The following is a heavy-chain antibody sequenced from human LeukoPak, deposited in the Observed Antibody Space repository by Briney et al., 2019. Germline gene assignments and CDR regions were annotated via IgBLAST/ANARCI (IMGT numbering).Heavy chain of an antibody. V-gene: IGHV4-38-2*02. Sequence: SETLSLTCTVSGYSISSGYYWGWIRQPPGKGLEWIGSIYYGGNTYYNPSLKSRVTISVDTSKNQFSLKVSSVTAADTAVYYCARDAGHQLSRRNYYAMDVWGQGTTVTVSS. D-gene: IGHD2-2*01. CDR1: GYSISSGYY. CDR3: ARDAGHQLSRRNYYAMDV. CDR2: IYYGGNT. J-gene: IGHJ6*02.